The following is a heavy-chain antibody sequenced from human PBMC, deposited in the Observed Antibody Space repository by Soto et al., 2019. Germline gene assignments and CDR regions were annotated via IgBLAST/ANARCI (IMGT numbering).Heavy chain of an antibody. CDR2: IIPICGTA. V-gene: IGHV1-69*13. CDR1: GGTFSSYA. J-gene: IGHJ6*02. Sequence: SVKVSCKASGGTFSSYAISWVRQDTGQGREWMGGIIPICGTANYAQKVQGRVTITADESTSTAYMELSSLRSEDTAVYYCAREYSSSWYYMDVWGQGTTVTVS. CDR3: AREYSSSWYYMDV. D-gene: IGHD6-13*01.